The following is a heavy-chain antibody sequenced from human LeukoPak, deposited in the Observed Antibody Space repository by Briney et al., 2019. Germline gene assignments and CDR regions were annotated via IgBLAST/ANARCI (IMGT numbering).Heavy chain of an antibody. V-gene: IGHV1-18*01. CDR3: ARGPPQEDYVWGSYRSDY. D-gene: IGHD3-16*02. J-gene: IGHJ4*02. CDR1: GYTFTSYG. CDR2: ISAYNGNT. Sequence: ASVKVSCKASGYTFTSYGISWVRQAPGQGLEWMGWISAYNGNTNYAQKLQGRVTMTTDTSTSTAYMELRSLRSDDTAVYYCARGPPQEDYVWGSYRSDYWGQGTLVTVPS.